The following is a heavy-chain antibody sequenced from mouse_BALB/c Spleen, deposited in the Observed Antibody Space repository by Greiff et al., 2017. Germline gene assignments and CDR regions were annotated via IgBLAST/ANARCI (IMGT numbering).Heavy chain of an antibody. J-gene: IGHJ2*01. V-gene: IGHV5-17*02. D-gene: IGHD1-1*01. CDR3: ARALYGSSYFDY. Sequence: EVKVEESGGGLVQPGGSRKLSCAASGFTFSSFGMHWVRQAPEKGLEWVAYISSGSSTIYYADTVKGRFTISRDNPKNTLFLQMTSLRSEDTAMYYCARALYGSSYFDYWGQGTTLTVSS. CDR2: ISSGSSTI. CDR1: GFTFSSFG.